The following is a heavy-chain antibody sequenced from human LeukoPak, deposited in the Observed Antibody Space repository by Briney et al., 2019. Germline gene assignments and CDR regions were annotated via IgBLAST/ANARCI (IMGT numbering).Heavy chain of an antibody. J-gene: IGHJ6*02. CDR3: ARDLGSYYYYGMDV. Sequence: GGSLRLSCAASGFTFSSYWMSWVRQAPGIGLEWVANIKQDGSEKYYVDSVKGRFTISRDNAENSLYLQMNSLRAEDTAVYYCARDLGSYYYYGMDVRGQGTTVTVSS. D-gene: IGHD2-15*01. CDR2: IKQDGSEK. CDR1: GFTFSSYW. V-gene: IGHV3-7*01.